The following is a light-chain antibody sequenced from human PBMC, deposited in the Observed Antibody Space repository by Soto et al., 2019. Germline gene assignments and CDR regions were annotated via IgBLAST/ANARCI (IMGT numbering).Light chain of an antibody. CDR1: QIIANN. CDR3: QHYNNWPPWT. Sequence: VRSQSQATLSVSPGERATLSCRASQIIANNLAWYQQKPGQAPRLLIYGASTRAPGIPARFSGSGSGTEFTLTISSLQSEDFAIHYCQHYNNWPPWTFGQGTKVDIK. J-gene: IGKJ1*01. CDR2: GAS. V-gene: IGKV3-15*01.